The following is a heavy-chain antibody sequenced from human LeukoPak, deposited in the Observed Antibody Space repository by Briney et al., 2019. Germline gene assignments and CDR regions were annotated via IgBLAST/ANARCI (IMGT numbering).Heavy chain of an antibody. CDR2: IYYSGST. J-gene: IGHJ4*02. Sequence: PSETLSLTCTVSGGSISSYYWSWIRQPPGKGLEWIGYIYYSGSTNYNPSLKSRVTISVDTSKNQFSLKLNSVTAADTAIYYCAKDLATGSLDYWGQGTLVTVSS. D-gene: IGHD3-10*01. CDR1: GGSISSYY. V-gene: IGHV4-59*01. CDR3: AKDLATGSLDY.